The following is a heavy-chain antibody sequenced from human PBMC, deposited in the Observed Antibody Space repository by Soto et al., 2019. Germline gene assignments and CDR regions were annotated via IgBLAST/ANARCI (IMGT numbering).Heavy chain of an antibody. CDR2: IYYSGST. CDR3: ASHSSSSPRLV. V-gene: IGHV4-61*01. J-gene: IGHJ3*01. CDR1: GGSVSSGSYY. D-gene: IGHD6-6*01. Sequence: QVQLQESGPGLVKPSETLSLTCTVSGGSVSSGSYYWSWIRQPPGKGLEWIGYIYYSGSTNYNPHLKSRVTISVDTSKNQFSLKLSSVTAADTAVYYCASHSSSSPRLVWGQGTMVTVSS.